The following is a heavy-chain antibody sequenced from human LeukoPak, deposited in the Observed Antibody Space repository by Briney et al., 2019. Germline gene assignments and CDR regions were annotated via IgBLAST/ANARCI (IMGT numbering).Heavy chain of an antibody. CDR2: IWFDGSNK. Sequence: PGRSLRLSCAASGFTFSSYGMHWVRQAPGKGLEWVAVIWFDGSNKYYADSVKGRFTISRDNSKNTLYLQMNSLRAEDTAVYYCARETSPGIAAAADLFDIWGQGTMVTVSS. J-gene: IGHJ3*02. D-gene: IGHD6-13*01. CDR1: GFTFSSYG. CDR3: ARETSPGIAAAADLFDI. V-gene: IGHV3-33*01.